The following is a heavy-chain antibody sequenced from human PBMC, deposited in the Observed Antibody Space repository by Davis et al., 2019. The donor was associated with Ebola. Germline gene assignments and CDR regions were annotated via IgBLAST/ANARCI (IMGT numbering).Heavy chain of an antibody. Sequence: PGGFLRLSCAASGFTFSSYAMSWVRQAPGKGLEWVSAISGSGGSTYYADSVKGRFTISRDNSKNTLYLQMNSLGAEEPAVYYCAKGGDYGSSLSAWGQGTLVTVSS. CDR2: ISGSGGST. CDR1: GFTFSSYA. V-gene: IGHV3-23*01. CDR3: AKGGDYGSSLSA. J-gene: IGHJ5*02. D-gene: IGHD4-17*01.